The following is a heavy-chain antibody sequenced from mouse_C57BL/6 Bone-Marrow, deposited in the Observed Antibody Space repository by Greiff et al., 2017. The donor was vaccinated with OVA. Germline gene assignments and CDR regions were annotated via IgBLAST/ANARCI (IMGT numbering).Heavy chain of an antibody. CDR2: IDPENGDT. CDR3: ATHYGSSWGFAY. Sequence: EVKLQQSGAELVRPGASVKLSCTASGFNIKDDYMHWVKQRPEQGLEWIGRIDPENGDTEYASKFQGKATITADTSSNTAYLQLSNLTSEYTSVYYCATHYGSSWGFAYWCQGTLVTVSA. V-gene: IGHV14-4*01. J-gene: IGHJ3*01. D-gene: IGHD1-1*01. CDR1: GFNIKDDY.